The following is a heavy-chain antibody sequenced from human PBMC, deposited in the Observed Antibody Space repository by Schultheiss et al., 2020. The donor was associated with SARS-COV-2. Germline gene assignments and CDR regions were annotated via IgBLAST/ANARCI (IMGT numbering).Heavy chain of an antibody. Sequence: GGSLRLSCAASGFTFSSYGMHWVRQAPGKGLEWVSVISGSGGSTYYAASVMGRFTISRDNSKNTLYLQMNSLRAEDTAVYYCAKDDYGDAFDYWGQGTLVTVSS. V-gene: IGHV3-NL1*01. J-gene: IGHJ4*02. CDR1: GFTFSSYG. D-gene: IGHD4-17*01. CDR3: AKDDYGDAFDY. CDR2: ISGSGGST.